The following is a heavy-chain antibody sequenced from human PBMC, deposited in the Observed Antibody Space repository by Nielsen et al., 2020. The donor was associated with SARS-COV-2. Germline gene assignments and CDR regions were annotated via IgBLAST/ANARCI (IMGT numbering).Heavy chain of an antibody. CDR1: GGTFSSYA. Sequence: SVKVSCKASGGTFSSYAISWVRQAPGQGLEWMGRIIPILGIANYAQKFQGRVTITADKSTSTAYMELSSLRSEDTAVYYCATVDTAMVWALALDYWGQGTLVTVSS. CDR3: ATVDTAMVWALALDY. D-gene: IGHD5-18*01. J-gene: IGHJ4*02. V-gene: IGHV1-69*04. CDR2: IIPILGIA.